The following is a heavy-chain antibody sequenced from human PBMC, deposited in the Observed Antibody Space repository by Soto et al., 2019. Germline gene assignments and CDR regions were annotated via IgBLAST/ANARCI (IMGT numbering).Heavy chain of an antibody. V-gene: IGHV4-31*03. D-gene: IGHD4-17*01. Sequence: PSETLSLTCTVSGGSISSGNYYWTWIRQRPGKGLEWIGYILHSGRTYFHPSLKSRVTISVDTSKNQFSLNLSSVTAADTAVYYCARDRSTVSYDAFDVWGQGTMVTVSS. CDR2: ILHSGRT. CDR3: ARDRSTVSYDAFDV. J-gene: IGHJ3*01. CDR1: GGSISSGNYY.